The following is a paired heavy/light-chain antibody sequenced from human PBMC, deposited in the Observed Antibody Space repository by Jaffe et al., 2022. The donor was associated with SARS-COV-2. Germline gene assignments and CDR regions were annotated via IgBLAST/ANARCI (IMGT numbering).Light chain of an antibody. CDR1: QSVSSSY. CDR3: QQYVTSPTT. J-gene: IGKJ2*01. Sequence: EIVLTQSPGTLSLSPGERATLSCRASQSVSSSYLAWYQQIPGQAPRLLIYGASSRAPGIPDRFSGSGSGADFTLTISRLEPEDSAVFFCQQYVTSPTTFGQGTKLEIK. CDR2: GAS. V-gene: IGKV3-20*01.
Heavy chain of an antibody. CDR1: GGSISSYD. J-gene: IGHJ4*02. CDR3: ARDGRYCSSFSCYTFDY. V-gene: IGHV4-4*07. D-gene: IGHD2-2*02. CDR2: INSSGSS. Sequence: QVQLQESGPGLVKPSETLSLTCSVSGGSISSYDWNWIRQPAGKGLEWIGRINSSGSSNYNPSLKSRVTMSVDTSRNQFSLKLSSVTAADTAVYYCARDGRYCSSFSCYTFDYWGQGSLVTVSS.